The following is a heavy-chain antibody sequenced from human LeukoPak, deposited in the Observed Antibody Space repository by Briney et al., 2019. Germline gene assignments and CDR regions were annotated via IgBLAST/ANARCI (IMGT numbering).Heavy chain of an antibody. CDR3: ARVSIAAPNWFDP. D-gene: IGHD6-6*01. V-gene: IGHV4-39*07. CDR1: GGSISSSSYY. Sequence: SETLSLTCTVSGGSISSSSYYWGWIRQPPGKGLEWIGSIYYSGSTYYNPSLKSRVTISVDTSKNQFSLKLSSVTAADTAVYYCARVSIAAPNWFDPWGQGTLVTVSS. J-gene: IGHJ5*02. CDR2: IYYSGST.